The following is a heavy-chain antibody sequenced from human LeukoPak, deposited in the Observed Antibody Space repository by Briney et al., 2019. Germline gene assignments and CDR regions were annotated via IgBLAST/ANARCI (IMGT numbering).Heavy chain of an antibody. J-gene: IGHJ6*03. Sequence: ASVNVSCQASGCTFTSYDINWVGQPTGQGLEGMGLMNPNSGNTGYAQKFQGRVTMTRNTSISKAYMELSSLRSEDTAVYYCARRHSGRYYYYMDVWGKGTTVTVSS. V-gene: IGHV1-8*01. CDR1: GCTFTSYD. CDR2: MNPNSGNT. D-gene: IGHD1-14*01. CDR3: ARRHSGRYYYYMDV.